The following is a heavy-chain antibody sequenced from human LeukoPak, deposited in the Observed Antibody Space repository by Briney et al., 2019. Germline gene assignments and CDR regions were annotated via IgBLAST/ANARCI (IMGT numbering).Heavy chain of an antibody. CDR1: GFTVSSNY. Sequence: PGGSLRLSCAASGFTVSSNYMSWVRQAPGKGLEWVSVIYSGGSTYYADSVKGRFTISRDNAKNSLYLQMNSLRAEDTAVYYCATTNGAWYFDLWGRGTLVTVSS. J-gene: IGHJ2*01. CDR3: ATTNGAWYFDL. D-gene: IGHD2-8*01. V-gene: IGHV3-53*01. CDR2: IYSGGST.